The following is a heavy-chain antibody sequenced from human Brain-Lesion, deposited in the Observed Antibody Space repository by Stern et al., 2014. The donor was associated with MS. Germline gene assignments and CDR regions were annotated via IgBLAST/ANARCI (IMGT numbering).Heavy chain of an antibody. CDR1: GFRVSSYA. Sequence: EVQLEESGGGFVQPGGSLRLSCAASGFRVSSYAMSWVRQTPGKGLEWVSGISGSGGSTYYADSVKGRFTISRDKSKNTLFLQMNSLRAEDTAVYYCAKGVWGSYLNAFDMWGQGTMVTVS. J-gene: IGHJ3*02. CDR2: ISGSGGST. CDR3: AKGVWGSYLNAFDM. D-gene: IGHD3-16*02. V-gene: IGHV3-23*04.